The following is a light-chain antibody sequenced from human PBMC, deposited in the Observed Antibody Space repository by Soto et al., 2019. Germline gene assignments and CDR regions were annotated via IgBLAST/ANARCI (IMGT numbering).Light chain of an antibody. J-gene: IGKJ1*01. Sequence: EIVLTQSPGTLSLSPGERATLSCRPSQSLGNSYLAWYQQTPGQAPRLLIYGASSRATGIPDRFSGSGSGTDFTLTISRLEPEDFAVYYCQQYGISPRTFGQGTKVEIK. CDR2: GAS. V-gene: IGKV3-20*01. CDR1: QSLGNSY. CDR3: QQYGISPRT.